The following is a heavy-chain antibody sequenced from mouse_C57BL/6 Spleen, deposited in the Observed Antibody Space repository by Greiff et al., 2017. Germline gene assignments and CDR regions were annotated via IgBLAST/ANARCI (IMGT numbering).Heavy chain of an antibody. D-gene: IGHD3-3*01. CDR3: ARRADGHFDY. J-gene: IGHJ2*01. CDR1: GYTFTSYW. CDR2: IDPSDSYT. V-gene: IGHV1-69*01. Sequence: QVQLQQPGAELVMPGASVKLSCKASGYTFTSYWMHWVKQRPGQGLEWIGEIDPSDSYTNYNQKFKGKSTLTVDKSSSTAYMQLSSLTSEDSAVYYCARRADGHFDYWGQGTTLTVSS.